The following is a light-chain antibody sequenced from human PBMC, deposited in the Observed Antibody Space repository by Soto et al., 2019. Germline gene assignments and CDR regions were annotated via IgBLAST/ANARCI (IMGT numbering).Light chain of an antibody. V-gene: IGKV1-39*01. J-gene: IGKJ4*01. CDR1: QTISTY. CDR3: QQSFKIPLT. CDR2: AAS. Sequence: DIQMPQSPSSLSASVGDRVTITCRASQTISTYLNWYQQKPGKAPKLLIFAASSLQSGVPSRFSGSGSETGFSLSISSLLPEDSATYFCQQSFKIPLTFGGGTKVESK.